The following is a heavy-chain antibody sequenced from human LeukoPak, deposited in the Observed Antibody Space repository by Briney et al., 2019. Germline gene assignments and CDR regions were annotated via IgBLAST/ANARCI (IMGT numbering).Heavy chain of an antibody. D-gene: IGHD2-2*01. CDR1: GFTFSSYG. CDR2: IWYDGSNK. Sequence: GRSLRLSCAASGFTFSSYGMHWVRQAPGKGPEWVAVIWYDGSNKYYADSVKGRFTISRDNSKNTLYLQMNSLRAEDTAVYYCAKEGTVVVPVNYYYYYMDVCGKGTTVTVSS. V-gene: IGHV3-33*06. J-gene: IGHJ6*03. CDR3: AKEGTVVVPVNYYYYYMDV.